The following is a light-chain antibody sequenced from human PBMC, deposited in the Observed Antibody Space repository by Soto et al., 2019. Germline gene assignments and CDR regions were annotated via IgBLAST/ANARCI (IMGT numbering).Light chain of an antibody. Sequence: DIVMTQSPDSLAVSLGERATINCKSSQSVLYSSNNKNYLAWYQQKPGQPPKLLIYWASTRESGVPDRFSGSGSGTDFTLTISSLQAEYVAVYYCQQWKTFGQGTKVEIK. V-gene: IGKV4-1*01. J-gene: IGKJ1*01. CDR2: WAS. CDR1: QSVLYSSNNKNY. CDR3: QQWKT.